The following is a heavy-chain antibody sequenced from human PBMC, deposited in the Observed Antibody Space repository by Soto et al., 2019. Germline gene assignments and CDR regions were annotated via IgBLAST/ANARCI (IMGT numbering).Heavy chain of an antibody. J-gene: IGHJ6*03. V-gene: IGHV3-21*01. CDR3: ARGAVNSITGTPSVRGNYYYMDV. CDR1: GFTFSSYS. Sequence: GGSLRLSCAASGFTFSSYSMNWVRQAPGKGLEWVSSISSSSSYIYYADSVKGRFTISRDNAKNSLYLQMNSLRAEDTAVYYCARGAVNSITGTPSVRGNYYYMDVWGKGTTVTVSS. CDR2: ISSSSSYI. D-gene: IGHD1-20*01.